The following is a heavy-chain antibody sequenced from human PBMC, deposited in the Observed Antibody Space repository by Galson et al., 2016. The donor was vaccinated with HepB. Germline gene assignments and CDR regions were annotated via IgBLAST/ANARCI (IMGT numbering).Heavy chain of an antibody. J-gene: IGHJ6*02. CDR2: INAGNGNT. CDR1: GYTFTNYA. D-gene: IGHD3-10*01. V-gene: IGHV1-3*01. Sequence: SVKVSCKASGYTFTNYAMHWVRQAPGQGLEWLGWINAGNGNTKSSQNFQGRVTITRDTSASTAYMELGSLRSEDTAVYYCARNYYHSGSDGRGMDVWGQGTTVTVSS. CDR3: ARNYYHSGSDGRGMDV.